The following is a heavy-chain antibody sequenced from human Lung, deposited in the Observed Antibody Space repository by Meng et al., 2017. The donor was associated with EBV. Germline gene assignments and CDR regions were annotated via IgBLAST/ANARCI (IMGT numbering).Heavy chain of an antibody. CDR1: VYTFTSYD. Sequence: QVQLVQSGAEVKKPRASVKVSCKASVYTFTSYDINWVRQGNGQGLEWRGGMNPNRGTTGYAQKFQGRVTMTRNISKSTAYMDLSSLRSEDTAVYYCATGVADFEYWGQGTLVTVSS. J-gene: IGHJ4*02. CDR3: ATGVADFEY. V-gene: IGHV1-8*01. D-gene: IGHD6-19*01. CDR2: MNPNRGTT.